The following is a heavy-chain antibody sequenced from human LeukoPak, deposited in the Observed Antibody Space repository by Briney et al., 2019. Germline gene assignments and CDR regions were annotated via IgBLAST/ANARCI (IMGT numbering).Heavy chain of an antibody. Sequence: GGSLRLSCAASGFTVSSNYMSWVRQAPGKGLEWVSVIYSGGSTYYADSVKGRFTISRDNTKNTLYLQMNSLRAEDTAVYYCARDLSPFSSGWSGFDYWGQGTLVTVSS. CDR2: IYSGGST. CDR1: GFTVSSNY. CDR3: ARDLSPFSSGWSGFDY. J-gene: IGHJ4*02. D-gene: IGHD6-19*01. V-gene: IGHV3-66*01.